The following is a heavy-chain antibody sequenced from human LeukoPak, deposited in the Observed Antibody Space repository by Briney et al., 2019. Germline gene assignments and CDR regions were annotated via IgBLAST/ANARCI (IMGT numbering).Heavy chain of an antibody. Sequence: QSGGSLRLSCAASGFSFSTYGMGWVRQAPGKGLEWVSGISGNGGTTSYADSVKGRFTVSRDNSKNTLYLQMNSLRAEDTAVYYCARGLYGSGTYVMDYWGQGTLVTVSS. CDR2: ISGNGGTT. CDR1: GFSFSTYG. J-gene: IGHJ4*02. CDR3: ARGLYGSGTYVMDY. V-gene: IGHV3-23*01. D-gene: IGHD3-10*01.